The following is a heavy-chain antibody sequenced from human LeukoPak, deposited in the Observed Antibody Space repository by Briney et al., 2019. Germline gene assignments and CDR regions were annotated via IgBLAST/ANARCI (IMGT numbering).Heavy chain of an antibody. CDR3: ARASGPYYYDSSGYYFDY. J-gene: IGHJ4*02. CDR2: IYHSGST. Sequence: SETLSLACTVSGYSISSISSTYYWGWVRQSPGKGLEWIGSIYHSGSTNHNPSLKSRVTMSVDTSKNQFSLKLSSVTAADTAVYYCARASGPYYYDSSGYYFDYWGQGTLVTVSS. CDR1: GYSISSISSTYY. D-gene: IGHD3-22*01. V-gene: IGHV4-38-2*02.